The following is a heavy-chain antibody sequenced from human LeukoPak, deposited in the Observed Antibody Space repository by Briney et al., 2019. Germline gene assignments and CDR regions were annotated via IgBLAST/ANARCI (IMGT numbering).Heavy chain of an antibody. Sequence: SETLSLTCTVSGDSISSYYWSWIRQPPGKGLEWIGYIYYSGSTNYNPSLKSRVTISVGTSKKQFSLKLSYVTAADTAVYYCASLYSSSWSPDAFDIWGQGTMVTVSS. CDR1: GDSISSYY. J-gene: IGHJ3*02. CDR3: ASLYSSSWSPDAFDI. CDR2: IYYSGST. V-gene: IGHV4-59*01. D-gene: IGHD6-13*01.